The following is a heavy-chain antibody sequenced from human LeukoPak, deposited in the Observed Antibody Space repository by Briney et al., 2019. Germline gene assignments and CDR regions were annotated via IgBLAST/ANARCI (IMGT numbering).Heavy chain of an antibody. V-gene: IGHV4-61*02. Sequence: SETLSLTCTVSGGSISSGSYYWSWIRQPAGKGLEWIGRIYTSGSTNYNPSLKSRVTISVDTSKNQFSLKLSSVTAADTAVYYCARAVYYYDSSGYTDAFDIWGQGTMVTVSS. D-gene: IGHD3-22*01. CDR1: GGSISSGSYY. J-gene: IGHJ3*02. CDR2: IYTSGST. CDR3: ARAVYYYDSSGYTDAFDI.